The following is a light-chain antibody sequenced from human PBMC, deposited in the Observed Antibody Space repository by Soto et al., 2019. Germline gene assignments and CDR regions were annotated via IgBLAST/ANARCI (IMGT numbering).Light chain of an antibody. V-gene: IGLV2-14*01. CDR1: SSDVGGYNY. CDR3: RLYTSSSELRGV. CDR2: DVS. Sequence: QSALTQPASVSGSPGQAITISCTGTSSDVGGYNYVSWYQQHPGKAPKLMIYDVSNRPSGVYDRFSGSKSGNTAALTIAGRQDDDEADYYCRLYTSSSELRGVFGGGTKLTVL. J-gene: IGLJ2*01.